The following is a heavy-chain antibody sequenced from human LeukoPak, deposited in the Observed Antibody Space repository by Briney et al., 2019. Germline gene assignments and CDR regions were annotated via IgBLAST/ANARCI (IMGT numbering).Heavy chain of an antibody. V-gene: IGHV4-39*01. CDR1: GGSISSSSYY. D-gene: IGHD3-10*01. CDR2: IYYSGST. CDR3: ARQEAWRFGEFGFDY. Sequence: SETLSLTCTVSGGSISSSSYYWGWIRQPPGKGLEWIGSIYYSGSTYYNPSLKSRVTISVDTSKNQFSLKLSSVTAADTAVYYCARQEAWRFGEFGFDYWGQGTLVTVSS. J-gene: IGHJ4*02.